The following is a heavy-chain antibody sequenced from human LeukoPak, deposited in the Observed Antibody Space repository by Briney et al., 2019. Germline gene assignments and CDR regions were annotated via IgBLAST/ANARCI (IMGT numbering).Heavy chain of an antibody. Sequence: GGSLRLSCAASGFTFSSYAMHWVRQAPGKGLEWVAVISYDGSNKYYADSVKGRFTISRDNSKNTLYLQMNSLRAEDTAVYYCARVFPYYDFWSGPPVYWGQGTLVTVSS. J-gene: IGHJ4*02. CDR1: GFTFSSYA. CDR2: ISYDGSNK. D-gene: IGHD3-3*01. CDR3: ARVFPYYDFWSGPPVY. V-gene: IGHV3-30-3*01.